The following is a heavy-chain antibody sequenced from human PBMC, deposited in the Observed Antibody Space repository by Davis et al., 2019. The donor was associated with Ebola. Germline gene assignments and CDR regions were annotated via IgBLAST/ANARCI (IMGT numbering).Heavy chain of an antibody. D-gene: IGHD3-22*01. CDR1: GYTFTGYY. V-gene: IGHV1-2*02. CDR3: AKVGYYYDSGGSLDY. J-gene: IGHJ4*02. Sequence: ASVKVSCKASGYTFTGYYLHWVRQAPGQGLEWMGWINPNSGDTNYAQKFQGRVTMTRDTSISTAYMELSRLRSDDTAVYYCAKVGYYYDSGGSLDYWGQGTHVTVSS. CDR2: INPNSGDT.